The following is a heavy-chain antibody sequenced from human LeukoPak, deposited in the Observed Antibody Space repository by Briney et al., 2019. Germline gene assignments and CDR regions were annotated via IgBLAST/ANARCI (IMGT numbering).Heavy chain of an antibody. CDR1: GFTFSSYW. CDR3: ARDLAVAGAGGAAFDI. J-gene: IGHJ3*02. D-gene: IGHD6-19*01. Sequence: GGSLRLPCAASGFTFSSYWMSWVRQAPGKGLEWVANIKQVGSEKYYVDSVKGRFTISRDNAKNSLYLQMNSLRAEDTAVYYCARDLAVAGAGGAAFDIWGQGTMVTVSS. V-gene: IGHV3-7*01. CDR2: IKQVGSEK.